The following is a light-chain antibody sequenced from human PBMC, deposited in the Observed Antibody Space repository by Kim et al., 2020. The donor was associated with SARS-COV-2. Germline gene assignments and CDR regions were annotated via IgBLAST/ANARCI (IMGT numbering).Light chain of an antibody. Sequence: GQRVTISCSGSSPNTGSNYVYWYQQLPGTAPKLLIYRNNQRPSGVPDRFSGSKSGTSASLAISGLRSEDEADYYCAAWDDSLSGLVFGGGTKLTVL. J-gene: IGLJ2*01. CDR3: AAWDDSLSGLV. CDR2: RNN. CDR1: SPNTGSNY. V-gene: IGLV1-47*01.